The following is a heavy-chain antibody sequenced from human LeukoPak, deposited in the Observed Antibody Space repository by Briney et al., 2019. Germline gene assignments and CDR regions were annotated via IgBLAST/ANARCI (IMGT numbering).Heavy chain of an antibody. CDR3: ARTGDGYNRGFDY. CDR1: GFTFDDYT. Sequence: GGSLRLSCAASGFTFDDYTMHWVRQAPGKGLEWVSLISWDGGSTYYADSVKGRFTISRDNTKNTLYLQMNSLRAEDTAVYYCARTGDGYNRGFDYWGQGTLVTVSS. J-gene: IGHJ4*02. V-gene: IGHV3-43*01. D-gene: IGHD5-24*01. CDR2: ISWDGGST.